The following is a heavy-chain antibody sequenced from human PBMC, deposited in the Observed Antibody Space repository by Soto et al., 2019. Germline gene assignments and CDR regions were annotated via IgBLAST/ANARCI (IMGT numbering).Heavy chain of an antibody. CDR2: MNAKSGDT. CDR1: GYTFTDFD. CDR3: ARGNPFNYAGFDV. Sequence: ASVKVSCKASGYTFTDFDINWLRQAAGQGPEWMGWMNAKSGDTFSAQRLQGKFNMTWDTSLSTAYMEVGSLTSDDAAIYYCARGNPFNYAGFDVWGQGTTVTVSS. J-gene: IGHJ6*02. V-gene: IGHV1-8*01. D-gene: IGHD3-16*01.